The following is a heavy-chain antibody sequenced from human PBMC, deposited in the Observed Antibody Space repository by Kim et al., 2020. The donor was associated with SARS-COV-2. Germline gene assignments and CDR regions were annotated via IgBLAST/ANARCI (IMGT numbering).Heavy chain of an antibody. CDR3: AKAFSAAGNYFDY. Sequence: YADSVKGRFTISRDNSKNTLYLQMNSLRAEDTAVYYCAKAFSAAGNYFDYWGQGTLVTVSS. D-gene: IGHD6-13*01. V-gene: IGHV3-33*06. J-gene: IGHJ4*02.